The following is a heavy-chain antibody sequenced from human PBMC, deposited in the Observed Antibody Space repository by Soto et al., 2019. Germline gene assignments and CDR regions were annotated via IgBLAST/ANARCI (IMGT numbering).Heavy chain of an antibody. CDR2: IIPIFGTA. CDR1: RVAFSKFI. J-gene: IGHJ5*02. D-gene: IGHD3-3*02. Sequence: SVKVSCKASRVAFSKFIVTWVRQAPGLGLEWVGGIIPIFGTANYAQKFQGRVTITADESTSTSYMEVNNLRSDDTAVYYCARDRGPFLEWLNWFDPWGQGTLVTVSS. CDR3: ARDRGPFLEWLNWFDP. V-gene: IGHV1-69*13.